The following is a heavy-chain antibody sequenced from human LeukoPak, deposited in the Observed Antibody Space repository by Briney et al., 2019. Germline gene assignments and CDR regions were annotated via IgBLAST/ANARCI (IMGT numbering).Heavy chain of an antibody. CDR2: ISGSGGST. V-gene: IGHV3-23*01. CDR3: ARDPGDYYGMDV. J-gene: IGHJ6*02. Sequence: PGGSLRLSCAASGFTFSSYAMSWVRQAPGKGLEWVSAISGSGGSTYYAGSVKGRFTISRENAKNSLYLQMNSLRAGDTAVYYCARDPGDYYGMDVWGQGTTVTVSS. CDR1: GFTFSSYA.